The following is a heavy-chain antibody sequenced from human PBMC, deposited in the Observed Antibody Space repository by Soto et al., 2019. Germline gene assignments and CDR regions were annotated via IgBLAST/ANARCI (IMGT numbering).Heavy chain of an antibody. CDR1: GFTFSTYS. D-gene: IGHD6-13*01. V-gene: IGHV3-48*01. CDR3: ERRWSSSSLSGFDI. CDR2: ISSSGSSTI. Sequence: GGSLILSCAASGFTFSTYSMNWVRPAPGEGLEWVSYISSSGSSTIYYADSVKGRFTISRDNAKNSLYLQMNSLRAEDTAVYYCERRWSSSSLSGFDIWGQGTMVTVSS. J-gene: IGHJ3*02.